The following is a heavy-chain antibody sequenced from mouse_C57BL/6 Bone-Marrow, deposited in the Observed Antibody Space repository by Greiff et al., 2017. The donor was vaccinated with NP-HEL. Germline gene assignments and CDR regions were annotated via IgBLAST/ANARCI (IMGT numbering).Heavy chain of an antibody. CDR2: IYPGDGDT. CDR3: ARSRTAWFAY. D-gene: IGHD4-1*01. Sequence: QVQLKESGPELVKPGASVKISCKASGYAFSSSWMNWVKQRPGKGLEWIGRIYPGDGDTNYNGKFKGKATLTADKSSSTAYMQLSSLTSEDSAVYFCARSRTAWFAYWGQGTLVTVSA. CDR1: GYAFSSSW. J-gene: IGHJ3*01. V-gene: IGHV1-82*01.